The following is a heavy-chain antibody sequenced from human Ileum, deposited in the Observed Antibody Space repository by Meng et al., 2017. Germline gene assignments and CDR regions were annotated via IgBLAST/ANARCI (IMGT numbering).Heavy chain of an antibody. CDR3: AKDIRPDGVWNFDY. V-gene: IGHV3-23*01. CDR2: IYGSGDSA. D-gene: IGHD4-17*01. CDR1: GFTFRTYS. J-gene: IGHJ4*02. Sequence: GESLKISCAASGFTFRTYSMVWVRQAPGKGLEWVSGIYGSGDSAFYADSVKGRFTISRDNSKNTLFLQMNSLGVEDTAVYYCAKDIRPDGVWNFDYWGQGDLVTVSS.